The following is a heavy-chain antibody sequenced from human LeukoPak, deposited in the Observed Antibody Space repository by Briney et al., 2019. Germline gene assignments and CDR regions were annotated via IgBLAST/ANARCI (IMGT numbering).Heavy chain of an antibody. Sequence: PSETLSLTCTVSGGSISSYYWSWIRQPPGKGLEWIGYIYYSGSTNYNPSLKSRVTISVDTSKNQFSLKLSSVTAADTAVYYCARASPRRYGDYLPFDYWGQGTLVTVSS. CDR3: ARASPRRYGDYLPFDY. V-gene: IGHV4-59*08. CDR1: GGSISSYY. D-gene: IGHD4-17*01. J-gene: IGHJ4*02. CDR2: IYYSGST.